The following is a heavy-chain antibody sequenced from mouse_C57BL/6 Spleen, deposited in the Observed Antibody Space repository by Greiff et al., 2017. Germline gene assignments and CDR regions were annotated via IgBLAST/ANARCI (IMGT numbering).Heavy chain of an antibody. CDR1: GYTFTSYW. D-gene: IGHD1-1*01. CDR2: IHPNSGST. CDR3: ARDGDYGAMDY. V-gene: IGHV1-64*01. Sequence: QVQLQQPGAELVKPGASVKLSCKASGYTFTSYWMHWVKQRPGQGLEWIGMIHPNSGSTNYNEKFKSKATLTVDKSSSTAYMQLSSLTSEDSAVYYCARDGDYGAMDYWGQGTSVTVSS. J-gene: IGHJ4*01.